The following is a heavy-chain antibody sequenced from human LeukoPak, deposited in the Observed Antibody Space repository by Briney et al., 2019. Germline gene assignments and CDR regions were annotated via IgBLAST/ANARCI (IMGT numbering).Heavy chain of an antibody. Sequence: PSQTLSLTCAVSGGSISSGGYSWSWIRQPPGKGLEWIGYIYHSGSTYYNPSLKSRVTISVDRSKNQFSLKLSSVTAADTAVYYCARWYCSGGSCHWAYWGQGTLVTVSS. CDR2: IYHSGST. CDR3: ARWYCSGGSCHWAY. V-gene: IGHV4-30-2*02. J-gene: IGHJ4*02. D-gene: IGHD2-15*01. CDR1: GGSISSGGYS.